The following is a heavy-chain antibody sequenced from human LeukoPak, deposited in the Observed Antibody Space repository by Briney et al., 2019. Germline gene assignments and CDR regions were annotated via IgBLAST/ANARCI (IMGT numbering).Heavy chain of an antibody. CDR1: GYTFTTYG. Sequence: GASVKVSCKAIGYTFTTYGIAWVRQAPGQGLEWMGWISTYNGTTNYTQKFQGRVAMTTDTSTSTAYMELRSLRSDDTAVYYCARYSSSWYHYMDVWGKGTTVTVSS. CDR3: ARYSSSWYHYMDV. J-gene: IGHJ6*03. V-gene: IGHV1-18*04. D-gene: IGHD6-13*01. CDR2: ISTYNGTT.